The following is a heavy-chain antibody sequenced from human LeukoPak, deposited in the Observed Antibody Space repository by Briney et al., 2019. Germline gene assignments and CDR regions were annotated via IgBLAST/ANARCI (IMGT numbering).Heavy chain of an antibody. V-gene: IGHV3-23*01. CDR2: ISNSGGST. CDR3: AKVVVASTRGVFDY. CDR1: GFTFSSYA. Sequence: GGSLRLSCAASGFTFSSYAMHWVRQAPGKGLEWVSGISNSGGSTYYADSVKGRFTISRDNSKNTLYLQMNSLRAEDTAVYYCAKVVVASTRGVFDYWGQGTLVTVSS. D-gene: IGHD2-15*01. J-gene: IGHJ4*02.